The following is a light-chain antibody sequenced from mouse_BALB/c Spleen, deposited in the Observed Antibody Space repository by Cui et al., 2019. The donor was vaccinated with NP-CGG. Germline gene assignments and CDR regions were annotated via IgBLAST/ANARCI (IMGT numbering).Light chain of an antibody. CDR2: GTN. CDR3: ALWYSNHWV. CDR1: TGAVTTSNY. J-gene: IGLJ1*01. Sequence: QALLTQDSVLTTSPGETVTLTCRSSTGAVTTSNYANWVQEKPDHLFTGLIGGTNNRAPGVPARFSGSLIGDKAALTITGAQTEDEAIYFCALWYSNHWVFGGGTKLTVL. V-gene: IGLV1*01.